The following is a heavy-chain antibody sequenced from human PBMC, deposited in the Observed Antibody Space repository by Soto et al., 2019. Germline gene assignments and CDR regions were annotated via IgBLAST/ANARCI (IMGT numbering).Heavy chain of an antibody. Sequence: QVQLVQSGAEAKKPGASVKVSCQASGYSFNSYYMHWVRQAPGQGLEWMGVISPSGKSTRYSQKFQGRVTMTRDTSTNTVYMELSSLGFEDTAVYYCSRDPGEATITLDYWGQGTLVTVSS. V-gene: IGHV1-46*02. J-gene: IGHJ4*02. D-gene: IGHD5-12*01. CDR1: GYSFNSYY. CDR3: SRDPGEATITLDY. CDR2: ISPSGKST.